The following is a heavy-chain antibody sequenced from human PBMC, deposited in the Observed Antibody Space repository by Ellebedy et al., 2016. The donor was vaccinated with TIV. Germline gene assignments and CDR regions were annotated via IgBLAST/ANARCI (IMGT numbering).Heavy chain of an antibody. D-gene: IGHD3-10*01. Sequence: GSLRLSXTVSGGSISSSSYYWGWIRQPPGKGLEWIGSIYYSGSTYYNPSLKSRVTISVDTSKNQFSLKLSSVTAADTAVYYCARDFRDSYYGSAILGWGQGTLVTVSS. J-gene: IGHJ4*02. CDR1: GGSISSSSYY. CDR3: ARDFRDSYYGSAILG. CDR2: IYYSGST. V-gene: IGHV4-39*07.